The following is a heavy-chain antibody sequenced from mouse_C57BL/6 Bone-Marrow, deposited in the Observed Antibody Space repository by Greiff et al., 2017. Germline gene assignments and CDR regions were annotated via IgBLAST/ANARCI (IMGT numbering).Heavy chain of an antibody. CDR2: IDPSDSYT. CDR1: GYTFTSYW. Sequence: VQLQQPGAELVRPGTSVKLSCKASGYTFTSYWMHWVKQRPGQGLEWIGVIDPSDSYTNYNQKFKGKATLTVDTSSSTAYMQLSSLTSEDSAVYYCARNRFAYWGQGTLVTVSA. CDR3: ARNRFAY. V-gene: IGHV1-59*01. J-gene: IGHJ3*01.